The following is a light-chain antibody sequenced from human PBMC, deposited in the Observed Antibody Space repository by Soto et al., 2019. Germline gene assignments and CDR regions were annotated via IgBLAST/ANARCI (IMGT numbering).Light chain of an antibody. V-gene: IGKV3-11*01. CDR2: DAS. Sequence: EIVLTQSPATLSLSPGERATLSCGPSRVVGGNLAWYQRKPGQAPRLLIYDASNRATGIPARFSGSGSGTDFTLTISSLEPEDFAVYYCQQRSNWVYTFGQGTKLEIK. J-gene: IGKJ2*01. CDR1: RVVGGN. CDR3: QQRSNWVYT.